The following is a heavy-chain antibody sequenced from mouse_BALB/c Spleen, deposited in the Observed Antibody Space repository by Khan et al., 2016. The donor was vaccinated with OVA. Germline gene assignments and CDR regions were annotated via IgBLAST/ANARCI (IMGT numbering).Heavy chain of an antibody. D-gene: IGHD2-5*01. Sequence: EVELVESGGGLVQPGGSRKLSCAASGFTFSSFGMHWVRQAPKKGLEWVAYISSGSSTIYYVDTVKGRFTISRDSPKNTLFLQMTSLRSEDTAMYYCARSGSNFHWYFDDWGEGTSVTVSS. J-gene: IGHJ1*01. CDR3: ARSGSNFHWYFDD. CDR2: ISSGSSTI. CDR1: GFTFSSFG. V-gene: IGHV5-17*02.